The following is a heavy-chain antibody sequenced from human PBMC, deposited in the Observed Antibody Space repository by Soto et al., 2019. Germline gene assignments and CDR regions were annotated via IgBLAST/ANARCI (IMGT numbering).Heavy chain of an antibody. Sequence: QVQLVESGGGVVQPGRSLRLSCAASGFTFSSYGMNWVRQAPGKGLEWVAVIWYDGSNKYYADSVKGRFTISRDNSKNTLYLQMNSLRDEDTAVYYCAIDADAFDIWGQGTMVTVSS. CDR3: AIDADAFDI. CDR2: IWYDGSNK. V-gene: IGHV3-33*01. CDR1: GFTFSSYG. J-gene: IGHJ3*02.